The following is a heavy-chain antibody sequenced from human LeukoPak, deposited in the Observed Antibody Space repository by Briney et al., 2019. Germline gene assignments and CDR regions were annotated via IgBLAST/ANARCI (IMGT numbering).Heavy chain of an antibody. J-gene: IGHJ4*02. V-gene: IGHV4-59*01. CDR3: ARNRKGEPFDY. CDR1: GGSISSYY. Sequence: SETLSLTCTVSGGSISSYYWSWIRQPPGKGLEWIGYIYYSGSTNYDPSLKSRVTISVDTSKNQFSLKLSSVIAADTAVYYCARNRKGEPFDYWGQGTLVTVSS. CDR2: IYYSGST.